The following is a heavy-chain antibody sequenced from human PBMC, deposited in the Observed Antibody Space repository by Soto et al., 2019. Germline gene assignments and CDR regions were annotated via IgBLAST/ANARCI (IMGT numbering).Heavy chain of an antibody. CDR1: GFTFSSYA. V-gene: IGHV3-30-3*01. Sequence: GGSLRLSCAASGFTFSSYAMHWVRQAPGKGLEWVAVISYDGSNKYYADSVKGRFTISRDNSKNTLYLQMNSLRAEDTAVYYCHNPPEYFQHWGQGT. CDR2: ISYDGSNK. D-gene: IGHD1-1*01. CDR3: HNPPEYFQH. J-gene: IGHJ1*01.